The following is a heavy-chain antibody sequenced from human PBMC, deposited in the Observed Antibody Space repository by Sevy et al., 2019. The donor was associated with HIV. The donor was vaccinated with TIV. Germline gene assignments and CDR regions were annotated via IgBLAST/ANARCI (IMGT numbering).Heavy chain of an antibody. Sequence: ASVKVSCKTSGHTFNAYYTHWVRQAPGQGLEWMAWINPNNGDTNYAQKFQGRVTITSETSISTAYMELIRLTSDDTSIYYCTNAGPPCSGGTCYDVDYWGQGTLVTVSS. J-gene: IGHJ4*02. CDR3: TNAGPPCSGGTCYDVDY. D-gene: IGHD2-15*01. V-gene: IGHV1-2*02. CDR2: INPNNGDT. CDR1: GHTFNAYY.